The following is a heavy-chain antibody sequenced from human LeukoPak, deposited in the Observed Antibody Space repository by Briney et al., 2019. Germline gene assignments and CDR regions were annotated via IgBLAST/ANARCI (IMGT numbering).Heavy chain of an antibody. CDR2: IYSGGST. J-gene: IGHJ6*02. CDR1: GFTVSSNY. V-gene: IGHV3-66*01. D-gene: IGHD2-2*01. CDR3: ARGSSGIVVVPAAMRGYYGMDV. Sequence: GGSLRLSCAASGFTVSSNYMSWVRQAPGKGLEWVSVIYSGGSTYYADSVKGRFTISRDNSKNTLYLQMNSLRAEDTAVYYCARGSSGIVVVPAAMRGYYGMDVWGQGTTVTVSS.